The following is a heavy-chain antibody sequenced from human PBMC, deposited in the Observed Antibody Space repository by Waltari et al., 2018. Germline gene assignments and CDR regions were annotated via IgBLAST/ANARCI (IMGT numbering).Heavy chain of an antibody. CDR1: GSTFTDYY. V-gene: IGHV1-69-2*01. CDR3: ATDEGIAVAGTRYYYGMDV. CDR2: VDPEDGET. D-gene: IGHD6-19*01. J-gene: IGHJ6*02. Sequence: EVQLVQSGAEVKKPGATVKISCKVSGSTFTDYYMHWVQQAPGNGLEWMGLVDPEDGETIYAEKFQGRVTITADTSTDTAYMELSSLRSEDTAVYYCATDEGIAVAGTRYYYGMDVWGQGTTVTVSS.